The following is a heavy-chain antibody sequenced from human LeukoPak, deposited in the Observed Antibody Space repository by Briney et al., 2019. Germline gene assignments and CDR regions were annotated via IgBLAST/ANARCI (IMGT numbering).Heavy chain of an antibody. CDR1: GFTFSNYA. V-gene: IGHV3-13*01. J-gene: IGHJ4*02. CDR2: IGSGGDT. Sequence: GGSLRLSCAASGFTFSNYAMHWGRQAPGKGLEWVSAIGSGGDTYYAGSVKGRFTISRESAKNSFYLQMNSLNAGDTAVYFCARAVAGTDEIDSWGQGTLVTVSS. D-gene: IGHD6-19*01. CDR3: ARAVAGTDEIDS.